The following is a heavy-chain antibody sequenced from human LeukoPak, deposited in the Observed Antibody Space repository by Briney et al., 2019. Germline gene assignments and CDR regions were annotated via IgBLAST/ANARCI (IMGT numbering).Heavy chain of an antibody. J-gene: IGHJ4*02. CDR2: ISGSGGST. CDR3: AKIAAAGPRPSPEGSSDY. Sequence: GGSLRLSCAASGFTFSSYAMSWVRQAPGKGLEWVSAISGSGGSTYYADSVKGRFTISRDNSKNTLYLQMNSLRAEDTAVYYCAKIAAAGPRPSPEGSSDYWGQGTLVTVSS. CDR1: GFTFSSYA. D-gene: IGHD6-13*01. V-gene: IGHV3-23*01.